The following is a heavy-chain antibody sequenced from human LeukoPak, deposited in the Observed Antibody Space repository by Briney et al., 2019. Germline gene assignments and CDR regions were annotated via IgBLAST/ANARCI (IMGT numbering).Heavy chain of an antibody. D-gene: IGHD2-2*01. Sequence: PGRSLRLSCAASGFTFDDYAMHWVRQAPGKGLEWVSGISWNSGSIGYADSVKGRFTISRDNAKNSLYLQMNSLRDEDTALYYCAKEGYCSSTSCYFRLWDYYYGMDVWGQGTTVTVSS. CDR3: AKEGYCSSTSCYFRLWDYYYGMDV. CDR1: GFTFDDYA. J-gene: IGHJ6*02. V-gene: IGHV3-9*01. CDR2: ISWNSGSI.